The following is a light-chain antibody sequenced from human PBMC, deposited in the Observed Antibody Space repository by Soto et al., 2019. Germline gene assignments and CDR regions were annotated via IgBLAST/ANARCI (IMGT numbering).Light chain of an antibody. J-gene: IGKJ4*01. CDR1: QSVGSNY. Sequence: EIVLTQSPGTLSLSPGDRATLSCRASQSVGSNYLAWYQQKPGQAPRLLIYGASNRATGIPDTVSGSGSGTDFTLTISSLEPEDFAVYYCQQYGSAPSTFGGGTKVEIK. CDR2: GAS. CDR3: QQYGSAPST. V-gene: IGKV3-20*01.